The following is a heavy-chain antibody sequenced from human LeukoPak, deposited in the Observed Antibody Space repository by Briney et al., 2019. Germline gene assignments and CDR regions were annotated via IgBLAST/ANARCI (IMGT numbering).Heavy chain of an antibody. CDR1: GFTFSDHY. CDR2: TRNKANSYTT. CDR3: ARVRYCSSTTCRGAFDI. D-gene: IGHD2-2*01. Sequence: GGSLRLSCAASGFTFSDHYMDWVRQAPGKGLEWVGRTRNKANSYTTEYAASVKGRFTISRADSENSLYLQMNSLKTEDTAVYFCARVRYCSSTTCRGAFDIWGQGTMVSVSS. J-gene: IGHJ3*02. V-gene: IGHV3-72*01.